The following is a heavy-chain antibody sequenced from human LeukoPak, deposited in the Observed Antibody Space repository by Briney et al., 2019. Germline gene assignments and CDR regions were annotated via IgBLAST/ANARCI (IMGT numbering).Heavy chain of an antibody. J-gene: IGHJ4*01. V-gene: IGHV4-34*01. Sequence: PSETLSLTCAVHGGSFSGYHWNWIRQSPGKGLEWIGEINDRGQTNYNPSLESRVTISVDTSKKQFSLKLNSVTAADPAVYYCARAPTSVVPTPYYFYFWGHVTMFTVSS. CDR1: GGSFSGYH. CDR3: ARAPTSVVPTPYYFYF. CDR2: INDRGQT. D-gene: IGHD2-15*01.